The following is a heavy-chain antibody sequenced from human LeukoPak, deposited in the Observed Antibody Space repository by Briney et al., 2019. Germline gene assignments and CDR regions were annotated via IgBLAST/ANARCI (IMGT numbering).Heavy chain of an antibody. D-gene: IGHD6-13*01. V-gene: IGHV3-30*03. J-gene: IGHJ4*02. Sequence: GGSLRLSCAASGFTFSSYGMHWVRQAPGKGLEWVAVISYDGSNKYYADSVKGRFTISRDNSKNTLYLQMNSLRAEDTAVYYCARDRESNWYPYLDAWGQGTLVTVSS. CDR2: ISYDGSNK. CDR3: ARDRESNWYPYLDA. CDR1: GFTFSSYG.